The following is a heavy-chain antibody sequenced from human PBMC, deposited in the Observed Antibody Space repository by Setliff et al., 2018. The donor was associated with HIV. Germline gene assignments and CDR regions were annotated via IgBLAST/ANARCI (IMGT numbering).Heavy chain of an antibody. Sequence: SVKVSCKASGYTFTGYYMHWVRQAPGQGLEWMGRIIPVSGTANYAERFQDRVTISTDESKTSVYLQVSSLTSEDTAVYYCASDREEYCGHDCSSPLDNWGPGTLVTVSS. CDR1: GYTFTGYY. J-gene: IGHJ4*02. CDR2: IIPVSGTA. V-gene: IGHV1-69*05. D-gene: IGHD2-21*02. CDR3: ASDREEYCGHDCSSPLDN.